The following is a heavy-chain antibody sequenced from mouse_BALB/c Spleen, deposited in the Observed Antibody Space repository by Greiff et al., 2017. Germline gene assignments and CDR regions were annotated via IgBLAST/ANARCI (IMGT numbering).Heavy chain of an antibody. Sequence: VQRVESGPGLVAPSQSLSITCTVSGFSLTGYGVNWVRQPPGKGLEWLGMIWGDGSTDYNSALKSRLSISKDNSKSQVFLKMNSLQTDDTARYYCARDPFYYGNAMDYWGQGTSVTVSS. CDR2: IWGDGST. CDR1: GFSLTGYG. CDR3: ARDPFYYGNAMDY. V-gene: IGHV2-6-7*01. D-gene: IGHD1-1*01. J-gene: IGHJ4*01.